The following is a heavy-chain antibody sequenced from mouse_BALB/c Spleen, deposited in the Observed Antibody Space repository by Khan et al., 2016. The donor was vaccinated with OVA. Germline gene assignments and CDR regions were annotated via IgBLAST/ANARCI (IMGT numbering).Heavy chain of an antibody. D-gene: IGHD2-14*01. V-gene: IGHV2-6-4*01. CDR3: ARAYYRYDSYYAMDY. CDR1: GFSLSRYN. Sequence: QVQLKESGPGLVAPSQSLSITCTVSGFSLSRYNIHWVRQPPGKGLDWLGMIWGGGGKDYNSTLKSRRSIRQDNSKSQVFLKINSLQTVDTTMYYCARAYYRYDSYYAMDYWGQGTSVTGSS. J-gene: IGHJ4*01. CDR2: IWGGGGK.